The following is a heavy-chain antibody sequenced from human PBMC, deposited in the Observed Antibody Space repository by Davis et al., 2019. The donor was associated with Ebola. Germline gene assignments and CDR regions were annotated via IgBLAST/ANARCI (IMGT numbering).Heavy chain of an antibody. Sequence: SETLSLTCTVSGDTISNYYWSWIRQPPGKGLEWIGYVYYSGNTNYNPSLKSRVTISVDTSKNQFSLKLSSVTAADTAVYYCARGDVRYFDWLLSRSAFDIWGQGTMVTVSS. CDR3: ARGDVRYFDWLLSRSAFDI. CDR2: VYYSGNT. J-gene: IGHJ3*02. D-gene: IGHD3-9*01. CDR1: GDTISNYY. V-gene: IGHV4-59*12.